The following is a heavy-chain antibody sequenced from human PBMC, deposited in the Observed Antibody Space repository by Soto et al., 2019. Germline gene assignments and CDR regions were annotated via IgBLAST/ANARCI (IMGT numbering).Heavy chain of an antibody. CDR2: VYHTGST. CDR3: ARQPVSVAGKYFLYHSGVDV. D-gene: IGHD6-19*01. CDR1: GGSFSDYF. J-gene: IGHJ6*02. V-gene: IGHV4-34*01. Sequence: QVQLQQWGAGLLTPSETLSLACAVYGGSFSDYFWTWIRQPPGKGLEWIGEVYHTGSTHYSPSLKSRVTISVDKPKNQFSLRPSSIIAAAPAVYYCARQPVSVAGKYFLYHSGVDVWGPGTTVTVFS.